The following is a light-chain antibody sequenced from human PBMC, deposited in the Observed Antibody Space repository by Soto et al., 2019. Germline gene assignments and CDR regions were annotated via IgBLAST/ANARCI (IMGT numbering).Light chain of an antibody. CDR1: QGISSY. J-gene: IGKJ4*01. V-gene: IGKV1-8*01. CDR2: AAS. CDR3: QQYYSYPLT. Sequence: AIRMTQSPSSLSASTGARVTITCRASQGISSYLAWYQQNPGKAPKLLIYAASTLQSGVPSRFSGSGSGTYFTLTISCLQSEDFATYFCQQYYSYPLTFGGGTEVDIK.